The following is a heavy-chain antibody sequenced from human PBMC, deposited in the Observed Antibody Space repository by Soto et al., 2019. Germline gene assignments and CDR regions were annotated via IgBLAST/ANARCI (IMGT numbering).Heavy chain of an antibody. J-gene: IGHJ4*02. CDR3: AREVGLDCSGGSCYSEPFDY. Sequence: ASVKVSCKASGYTFTSYVISWVRQAPGQGLEWMGWISAYNGNTNYAQKLQGRVTMTTDTSTSTAYMELRSLRSDDTAVYYCAREVGLDCSGGSCYSEPFDYWGQGTLVTVSS. CDR2: ISAYNGNT. V-gene: IGHV1-18*01. CDR1: GYTFTSYV. D-gene: IGHD2-15*01.